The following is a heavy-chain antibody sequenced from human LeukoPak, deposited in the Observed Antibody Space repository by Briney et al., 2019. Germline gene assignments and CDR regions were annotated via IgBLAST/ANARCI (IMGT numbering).Heavy chain of an antibody. CDR3: AKDYYGSNVRGIFDY. J-gene: IGHJ4*02. V-gene: IGHV3-23*01. Sequence: PGGSLRLSCAASGFTFSTYAMTWVRQAPGKGLEWVSVISGSGGSLYYADSVKGRFTISRDNSKNTLYLQMNSLRAEDTATYYCAKDYYGSNVRGIFDYWGQGTLVTVSS. CDR2: ISGSGGSL. CDR1: GFTFSTYA. D-gene: IGHD3-22*01.